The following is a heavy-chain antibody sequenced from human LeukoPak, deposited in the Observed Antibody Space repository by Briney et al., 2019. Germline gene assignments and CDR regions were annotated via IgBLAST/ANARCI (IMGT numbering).Heavy chain of an antibody. V-gene: IGHV3-21*01. D-gene: IGHD5-24*01. CDR2: ISSSSSYI. J-gene: IGHJ3*02. Sequence: PGGSLRLSCAASGFTFSSYSMNWVRQAPGKGLEWVSSISSSSSYIYYADSVKGRFTISRGNAKNSLYLQMNSLRAEDTAVYYCAREMATASRAFDIWGQGTMVTVSS. CDR3: AREMATASRAFDI. CDR1: GFTFSSYS.